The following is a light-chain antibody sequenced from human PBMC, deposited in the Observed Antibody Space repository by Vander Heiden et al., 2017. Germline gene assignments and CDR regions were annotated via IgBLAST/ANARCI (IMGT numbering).Light chain of an antibody. Sequence: QSALTQPPSVSGAPGQTVTISCTGGSSHIGAGFDVHWYQHLPGTAPNLLLYSNINRPSGVPDRFSGSRAGASASLAITQLQTEDEAVYYCQSYDSGRGGSIFGGGTTLTVL. V-gene: IGLV1-40*01. CDR3: QSYDSGRGGSI. CDR1: SSHIGAGFD. CDR2: SNI. J-gene: IGLJ2*01.